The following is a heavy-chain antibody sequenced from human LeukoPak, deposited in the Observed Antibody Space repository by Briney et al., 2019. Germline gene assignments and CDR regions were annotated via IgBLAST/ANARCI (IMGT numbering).Heavy chain of an antibody. J-gene: IGHJ4*02. V-gene: IGHV4-59*01. CDR1: GGSISSYY. D-gene: IGHD6-19*01. CDR3: ARSGIAVTFDY. Sequence: PSETLSLTCTVSGGSISSYYWSWIRQPPGKGLEWIGYIYYSGSTNYNPSLKSRVTISVDTSKNQFSLKLSSVTAADTAVYYCARSGIAVTFDYWGQGTLVTVSS. CDR2: IYYSGST.